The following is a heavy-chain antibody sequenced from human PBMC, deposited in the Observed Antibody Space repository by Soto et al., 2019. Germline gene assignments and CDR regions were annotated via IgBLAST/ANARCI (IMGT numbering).Heavy chain of an antibody. Sequence: PSETLSLTCAVSGFSINSGYYWGWIRQPPGKGLEWIGSIFHSGTTYYNPSLKSRVIISVDTSKNQFSLDLTSVTVADTAVYYCATTPFYYESSGSMDVWGQGTTVTVSS. CDR3: ATTPFYYESSGSMDV. J-gene: IGHJ6*02. D-gene: IGHD3-22*01. V-gene: IGHV4-38-2*01. CDR2: IFHSGTT. CDR1: GFSINSGYY.